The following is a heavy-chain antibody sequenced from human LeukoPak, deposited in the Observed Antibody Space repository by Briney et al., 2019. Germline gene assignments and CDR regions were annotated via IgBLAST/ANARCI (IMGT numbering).Heavy chain of an antibody. CDR2: ISYDGSNK. CDR3: AKGLYDYGEYEVY. V-gene: IGHV3-30*04. J-gene: IGHJ4*02. Sequence: GALRLSCAASGFTFSSYAMHWVRQAPGKGLEWVAVISYDGSNKYYADSVKGRFTISRDNSKNTLYLQMNSLRAEDTAVYYCAKGLYDYGEYEVYWGQGTLVTVSS. D-gene: IGHD4-17*01. CDR1: GFTFSSYA.